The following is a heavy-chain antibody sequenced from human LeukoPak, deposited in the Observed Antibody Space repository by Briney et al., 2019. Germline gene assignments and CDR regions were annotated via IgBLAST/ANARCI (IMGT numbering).Heavy chain of an antibody. Sequence: PSETLSLTCTVSGGSISSYYWSWIRQPPGKGLEWIGYIYYSGSTNYNPSLESRVTISVDTSKNQFSLKLSSVTAADTAVYYCARGVAGALAAFDIWGQGTMVTVSS. CDR1: GGSISSYY. CDR3: ARGVAGALAAFDI. CDR2: IYYSGST. D-gene: IGHD6-19*01. V-gene: IGHV4-59*12. J-gene: IGHJ3*02.